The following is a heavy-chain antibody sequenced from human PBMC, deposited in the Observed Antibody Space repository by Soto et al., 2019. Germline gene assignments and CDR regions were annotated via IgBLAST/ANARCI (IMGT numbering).Heavy chain of an antibody. J-gene: IGHJ4*02. CDR3: ARAYGDYVFDY. V-gene: IGHV4-59*01. CDR2: IYYSGST. Sequence: TSETLSLTCIVSGGSISSYYWSWIRQPPGKGLEWIGYIYYSGSTNYNPSLKSRVTISVDTSKNQFSLKLSSVTAADTAVYYCARAYGDYVFDYWGQGTLVTVSS. CDR1: GGSISSYY. D-gene: IGHD4-17*01.